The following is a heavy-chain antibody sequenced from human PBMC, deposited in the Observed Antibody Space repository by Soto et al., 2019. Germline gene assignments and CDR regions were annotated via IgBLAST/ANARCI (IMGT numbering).Heavy chain of an antibody. D-gene: IGHD6-13*01. Sequence: QVQLHESGPGLVKPSGTLSLTCAVSGGSISSSNWWSWVRQPPGKGLEWIGEIYHSGSTNYNPSPKSRVTISVDKSNNQFSLKLSSVTAADTDVYSCARKPSSSWDVWFDPWGQGTLVTVSS. CDR3: ARKPSSSWDVWFDP. J-gene: IGHJ5*02. CDR1: GGSISSSNW. CDR2: IYHSGST. V-gene: IGHV4-4*02.